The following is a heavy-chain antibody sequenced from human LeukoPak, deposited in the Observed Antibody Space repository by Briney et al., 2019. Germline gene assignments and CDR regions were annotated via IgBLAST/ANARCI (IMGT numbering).Heavy chain of an antibody. CDR1: GGSFSGYY. Sequence: PSETLSLTCAVYGGSFSGYYWSWIRQPPGKGLEWIGEINHSGSTNYNPSLKSRVTISVDTSKNQFSLKLSSVTAADTAVYYCAGRYDSSGPFDYWGQGTLVTVSS. V-gene: IGHV4-34*01. J-gene: IGHJ4*02. CDR2: INHSGST. CDR3: AGRYDSSGPFDY. D-gene: IGHD3-22*01.